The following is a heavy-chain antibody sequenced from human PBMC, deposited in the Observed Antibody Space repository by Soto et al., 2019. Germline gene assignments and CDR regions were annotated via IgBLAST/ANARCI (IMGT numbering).Heavy chain of an antibody. CDR1: GGSISSSSYY. CDR3: ARREVLLWFGELYNWFDP. J-gene: IGHJ5*02. Sequence: QLQLQESGPGLVKPSETLSLTCTVSGGSISSSSYYWGWIRQPPGKGLEWIGSIYYSGSTYYNPSLKSRVTISVDTSKNQFSLKLSSVTAADTAVYYCARREVLLWFGELYNWFDPWGQGTLVTVSS. D-gene: IGHD3-10*01. V-gene: IGHV4-39*01. CDR2: IYYSGST.